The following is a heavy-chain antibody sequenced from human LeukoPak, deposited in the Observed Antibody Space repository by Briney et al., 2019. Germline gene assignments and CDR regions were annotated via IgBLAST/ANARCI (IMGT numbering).Heavy chain of an antibody. Sequence: SETLSLTCKVSGGSISGYYWAWIRQPAGKGLEWIGRIYPSGSTNYNPSLKSRVSMSIDTSKNQFSLNLSSVTAADTAVYFCARHGLQRFDFWGPGILVIVSS. D-gene: IGHD2-2*01. J-gene: IGHJ4*02. V-gene: IGHV4-4*07. CDR3: ARHGLQRFDF. CDR2: IYPSGST. CDR1: GGSISGYY.